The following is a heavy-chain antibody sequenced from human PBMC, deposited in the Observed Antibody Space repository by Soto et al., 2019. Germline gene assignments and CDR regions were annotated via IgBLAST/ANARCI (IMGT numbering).Heavy chain of an antibody. Sequence: SVKVSCKASGGTFSSYTICWVRQAPGQGLEWMGRIIPILGIANYAQKLQGRVTMTTDTSTSTAYMELRSLRSDDTAVYYCARVTELRYFDWSPRAFDYWGQGTLVTVSS. V-gene: IGHV1-69*02. CDR3: ARVTELRYFDWSPRAFDY. CDR2: IIPILGIA. J-gene: IGHJ4*02. CDR1: GGTFSSYT. D-gene: IGHD3-9*01.